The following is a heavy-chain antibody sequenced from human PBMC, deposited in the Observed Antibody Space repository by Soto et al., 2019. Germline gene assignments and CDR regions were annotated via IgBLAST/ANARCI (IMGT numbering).Heavy chain of an antibody. J-gene: IGHJ6*02. CDR1: GYTFTGYY. Sequence: GASVKVSCKASGYTFTGYYMHWVRQAPGQGLEWMGWINPNSGGTNYAQKFQGRVTMTRDTSISTAYMELSRLRSDDTAVYYCARIAIAVAATERYYYYGMDVWGQGTTVTVSS. D-gene: IGHD6-19*01. CDR2: INPNSGGT. CDR3: ARIAIAVAATERYYYYGMDV. V-gene: IGHV1-2*02.